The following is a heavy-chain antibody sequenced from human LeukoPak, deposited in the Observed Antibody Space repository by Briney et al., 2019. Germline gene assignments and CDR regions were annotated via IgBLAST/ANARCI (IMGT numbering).Heavy chain of an antibody. D-gene: IGHD6-13*01. CDR1: GFTFSSYA. Sequence: QAGGSLRLSCAASGFTFSSYAMSWVRQAPGKGLEWVSAISGSGGSTYYADFVKGRFTISRDNSKNTLYLQMNSLRAEDTAVYYCARARRSSWYFDYYGMDVWGQGTTVTVSS. J-gene: IGHJ6*02. V-gene: IGHV3-23*01. CDR2: ISGSGGST. CDR3: ARARRSSWYFDYYGMDV.